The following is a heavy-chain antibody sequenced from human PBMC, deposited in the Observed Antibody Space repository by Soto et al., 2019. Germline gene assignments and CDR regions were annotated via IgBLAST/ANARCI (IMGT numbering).Heavy chain of an antibody. Sequence: PSQTLSLTCAISGDSVSSNSAAWNWIRQSPSRGLEWLGRTYYRSKWYNDYAVSVKSRITINPDTSKNQFSLQLNSVTPEDTAVYYCARDTPQGIAARWNYYYYYGMDVWGQGTTVTVS. CDR2: TYYRSKWYN. V-gene: IGHV6-1*01. D-gene: IGHD6-6*01. J-gene: IGHJ6*02. CDR1: GDSVSSNSAA. CDR3: ARDTPQGIAARWNYYYYYGMDV.